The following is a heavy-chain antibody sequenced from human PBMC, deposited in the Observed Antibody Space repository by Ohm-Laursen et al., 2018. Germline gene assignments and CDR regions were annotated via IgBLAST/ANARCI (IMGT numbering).Heavy chain of an antibody. J-gene: IGHJ4*02. CDR2: ISWNSGSI. V-gene: IGHV3-9*01. D-gene: IGHD5-18*01. Sequence: SLRLSCAASGITFSSYAMHWVRQAPGKGLEWVSGISWNSGSIGYADSVKGRFTISRDNAKNSLYLQMNSLRAEDTAVYFCARVEQTGYTYVFDYWGQGTLVTVSS. CDR3: ARVEQTGYTYVFDY. CDR1: GITFSSYA.